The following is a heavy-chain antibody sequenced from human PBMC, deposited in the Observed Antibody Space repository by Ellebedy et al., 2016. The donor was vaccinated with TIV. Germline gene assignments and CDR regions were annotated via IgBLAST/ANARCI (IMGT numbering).Heavy chain of an antibody. Sequence: MPGGSLRLSCTVSGGSISSYYWSWIRQPPGKGLQWIGFIFYSGSTNYNPSLKRRVTMSVDTSKNQFSLKLSSVTAADTAVYYCASGYSSGWLDYWGQGTLVTVSS. D-gene: IGHD6-19*01. CDR1: GGSISSYY. V-gene: IGHV4-59*12. J-gene: IGHJ4*02. CDR3: ASGYSSGWLDY. CDR2: IFYSGST.